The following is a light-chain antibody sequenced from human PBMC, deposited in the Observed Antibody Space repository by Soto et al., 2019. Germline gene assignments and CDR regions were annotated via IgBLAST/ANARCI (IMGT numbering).Light chain of an antibody. CDR2: DAS. J-gene: IGKJ4*01. CDR1: QSVGRF. Sequence: ETVLTQSPATLSLPPGERATLSCRASQSVGRFLGWYQQKPGQAPRLLIYDASNRATGIPARFSGSGSGTAFTLTISRLEPADFAVYYCQQRSNWPFTFGGGTKVDIK. V-gene: IGKV3-11*01. CDR3: QQRSNWPFT.